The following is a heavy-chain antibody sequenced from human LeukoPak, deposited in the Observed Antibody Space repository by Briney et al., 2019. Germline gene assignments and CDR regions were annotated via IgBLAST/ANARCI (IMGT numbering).Heavy chain of an antibody. CDR1: GGSVRRGNYY. D-gene: IGHD2-2*01. CDR2: IYTSGTT. Sequence: PSETLSLTCTVSGGSVRRGNYYWTWIRQPAGSGLEWIGRIYTSGTTDYNPSLRTRVTISVDASRNQFSLNLSSVTAADTAVYYCARWAGSVPARNYYYYMDVWGDGTTVTVSS. V-gene: IGHV4-61*02. J-gene: IGHJ6*03. CDR3: ARWAGSVPARNYYYYMDV.